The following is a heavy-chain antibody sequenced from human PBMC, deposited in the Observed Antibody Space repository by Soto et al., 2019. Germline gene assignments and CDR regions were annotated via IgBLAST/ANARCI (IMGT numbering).Heavy chain of an antibody. Sequence: SETLSLTCTVSGGSISSGDHYWSWIRQPPGKGLEWIGYIYYSGTTYYNPSLKSRVTISVDTSENQFSLKVNSVTAADTAVYYCARALIQLWPHYYYGMDVWGQGTTVTVS. V-gene: IGHV4-30-4*01. D-gene: IGHD5-18*01. CDR3: ARALIQLWPHYYYGMDV. J-gene: IGHJ6*02. CDR2: IYYSGTT. CDR1: GGSISSGDHY.